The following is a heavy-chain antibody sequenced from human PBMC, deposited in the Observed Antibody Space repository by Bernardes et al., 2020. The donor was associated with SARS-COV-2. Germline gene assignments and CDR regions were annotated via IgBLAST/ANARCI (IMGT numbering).Heavy chain of an antibody. CDR3: ARECTSGVCYPNYYYVMDV. CDR2: ISSSGSTI. Sequence: GSLKLSCAASGFTFSDFEMNWVRQAPGKGLEWVSYISSSGSTIYYADSVKGRFSISRDNAKTSLYLQMNNLRAEDTAVYYCARECTSGVCYPNYYYVMDVWGQGTTLTVSS. J-gene: IGHJ6*02. D-gene: IGHD2-8*01. CDR1: GFTFSDFE. V-gene: IGHV3-48*03.